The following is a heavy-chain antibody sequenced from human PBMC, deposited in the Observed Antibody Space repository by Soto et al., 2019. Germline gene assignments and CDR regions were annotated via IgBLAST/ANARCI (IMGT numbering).Heavy chain of an antibody. D-gene: IGHD2-15*01. Sequence: GGSLRLSCTASGFTFGDYAMSWFRQAPGKGLEWVGFIRSKAYGGTTEYAASVKGRFTISRDDSKSIAYLQMNSLKTEDTAVYYCTRADIVVVVAASAFDIWGQGTMVTV. CDR2: IRSKAYGGTT. J-gene: IGHJ3*02. CDR3: TRADIVVVVAASAFDI. CDR1: GFTFGDYA. V-gene: IGHV3-49*03.